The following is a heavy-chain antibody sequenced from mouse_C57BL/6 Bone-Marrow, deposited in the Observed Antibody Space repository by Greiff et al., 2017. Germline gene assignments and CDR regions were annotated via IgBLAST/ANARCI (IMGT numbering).Heavy chain of an antibody. D-gene: IGHD1-1*01. V-gene: IGHV5-6*01. CDR2: ISSGGSYT. CDR1: GFTFSSYG. CDR3: ARQYYGSSYGFDY. J-gene: IGHJ2*01. Sequence: EVHLVESGGDLVKPGGSLKLSCAASGFTFSSYGMSWVRQTPDKRLEWVATISSGGSYTYYPDSVKGRFTISRDNAKQTLYLQMSSLKSEDTAMYYCARQYYGSSYGFDYWGQGTTLTVSS.